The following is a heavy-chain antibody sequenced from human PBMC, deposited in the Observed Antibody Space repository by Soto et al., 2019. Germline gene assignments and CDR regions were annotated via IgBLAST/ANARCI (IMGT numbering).Heavy chain of an antibody. D-gene: IGHD3-22*01. Sequence: GGSLRLSCAASGFTFSSYAMSWVRQAPGKGLEWVSTISASGGSTYYADSVKGRFTISRDNSKSTLYLQMSSLRAEDTAVYYCAKDHGYFDSSGYGSFDYWGQGTLVTVSS. J-gene: IGHJ4*02. V-gene: IGHV3-23*01. CDR1: GFTFSSYA. CDR3: AKDHGYFDSSGYGSFDY. CDR2: ISASGGST.